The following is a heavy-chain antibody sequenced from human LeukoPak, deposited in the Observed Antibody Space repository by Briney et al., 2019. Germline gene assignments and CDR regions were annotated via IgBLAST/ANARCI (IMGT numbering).Heavy chain of an antibody. CDR1: GYTFTGYY. CDR3: ARDHCVSSSCYEDYYYGMDV. Sequence: ASVKVCCKASGYTFTGYYMQWVRQAPGQGLEWMGWINPNSGVTNYAQKFQGRVTMTRDTSISTAYTELSRLRPDDTAVYFCARDHCVSSSCYEDYYYGMDVWGRGTTVTVSS. CDR2: INPNSGVT. V-gene: IGHV1-2*02. D-gene: IGHD2-2*01. J-gene: IGHJ6*02.